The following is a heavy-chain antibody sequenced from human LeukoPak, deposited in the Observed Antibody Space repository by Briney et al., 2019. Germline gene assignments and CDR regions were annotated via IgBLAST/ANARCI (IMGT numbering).Heavy chain of an antibody. J-gene: IGHJ6*03. CDR3: AKGPSGYYYYYMDV. CDR2: ISGSGGST. CDR1: GFIFNNYA. Sequence: PGGSLRLSCAASGFIFNNYAMSWVRQAPGKGLEWVSAISGSGGSTYYADSVKGRFTISRDNSKNTLYLQMNSLRAEDTAVYYCAKGPSGYYYYYMDVWAKGPRSPSP. V-gene: IGHV3-23*01.